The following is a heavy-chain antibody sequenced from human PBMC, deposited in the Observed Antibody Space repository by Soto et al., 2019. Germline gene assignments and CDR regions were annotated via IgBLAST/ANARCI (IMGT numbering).Heavy chain of an antibody. Sequence: EVQLVESGGGLVQPGGSLRLSCAASGFTSSSYWMHWVRQAPGKGLVWVSRISNDGTSTNYADSVKGRFTISRDNAKNTVYLEMNSLRAEDTAVYYCARDWYYYDTSDHFSADAFDIWCQGTTVTVSS. J-gene: IGHJ3*02. CDR1: GFTSSSYW. D-gene: IGHD3-22*01. CDR3: ARDWYYYDTSDHFSADAFDI. V-gene: IGHV3-74*01. CDR2: ISNDGTST.